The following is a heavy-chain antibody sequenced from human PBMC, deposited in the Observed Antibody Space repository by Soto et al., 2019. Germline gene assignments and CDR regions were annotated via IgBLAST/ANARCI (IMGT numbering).Heavy chain of an antibody. CDR3: ATVPTYYYDRSGYANAFDM. CDR1: GDSINSGDYY. J-gene: IGHJ3*02. V-gene: IGHV4-30-4*01. D-gene: IGHD3-22*01. Sequence: SETLSLTCTVSGDSINSGDYYWSWIRQPPGKGLEWIGYIYYSGSTYHNPSLKSRINISVDTSKNQFSLKLSSVTAADTAVYYCATVPTYYYDRSGYANAFDMWGQGTMVTVSS. CDR2: IYYSGST.